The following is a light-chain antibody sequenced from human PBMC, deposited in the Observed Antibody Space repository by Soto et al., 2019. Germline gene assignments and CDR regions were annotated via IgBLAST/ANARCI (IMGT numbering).Light chain of an antibody. Sequence: QSVLTQPPSASGSPGQSVAISCTGTSSDVGGYNYVSWYQQHPGKAPKLMIYEVNKRPSGVPDRFSGSKSGNTASLTVSGLQAEDEADYYCSAYTTRSAVFGTGTKLTVL. V-gene: IGLV2-8*01. J-gene: IGLJ1*01. CDR1: SSDVGGYNY. CDR2: EVN. CDR3: SAYTTRSAV.